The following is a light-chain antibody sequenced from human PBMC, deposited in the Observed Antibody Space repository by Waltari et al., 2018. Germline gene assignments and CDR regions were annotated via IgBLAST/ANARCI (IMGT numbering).Light chain of an antibody. CDR3: QQSYSTPPYT. CDR1: QSISSY. V-gene: IGKV1-39*01. Sequence: DLQMTQSPSSLSASVGDRVNITCRASQSISSYLNWYQQKPGKAPKLLIYAGSNLQSGVPSRFSGSGSGTDFTLTSSSLQPEDFATYYCQQSYSTPPYTFGQGTKREIK. J-gene: IGKJ2*01. CDR2: AGS.